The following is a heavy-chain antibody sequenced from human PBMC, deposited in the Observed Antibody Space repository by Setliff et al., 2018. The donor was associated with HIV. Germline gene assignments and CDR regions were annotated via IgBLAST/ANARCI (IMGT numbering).Heavy chain of an antibody. Sequence: SETLSLTCAVYGGSFSGYYWSWIRQPPGKGLEWIGEINHSGSTNYNPSLKSRVTISVDTSKNQFSLKLSSVTAADTAVYYCARGKQQLGLYYYYYYMDVWGKGTTVTVSS. D-gene: IGHD6-13*01. J-gene: IGHJ6*03. CDR2: INHSGST. CDR1: GGSFSGYY. CDR3: ARGKQQLGLYYYYYYMDV. V-gene: IGHV4-34*01.